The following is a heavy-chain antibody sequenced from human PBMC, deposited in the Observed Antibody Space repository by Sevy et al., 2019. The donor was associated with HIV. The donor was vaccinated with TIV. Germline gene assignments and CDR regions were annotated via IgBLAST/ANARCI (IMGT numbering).Heavy chain of an antibody. CDR3: ARVSDIVVGSFDY. CDR2: ISSSSVTI. CDR1: GFTFSTYS. J-gene: IGHJ4*02. Sequence: GGSLRLSCAASGFTFSTYSMKWVRQAPGKGLEWVSYISSSSVTIYYTDSVKGRFTISRDNAKNSLYLQMNSLRDEDTAVYYCARVSDIVVGSFDYWGQGTLVTVSS. V-gene: IGHV3-48*02. D-gene: IGHD2-15*01.